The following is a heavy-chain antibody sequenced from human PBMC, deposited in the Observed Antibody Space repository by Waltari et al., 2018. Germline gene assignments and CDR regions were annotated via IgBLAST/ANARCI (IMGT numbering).Heavy chain of an antibody. CDR2: VHQSGRS. CDR1: GDSISHNFF. CDR3: ASDRGRGLYLDS. V-gene: IGHV4-4*02. J-gene: IGHJ4*02. Sequence: QVQLQESGPGLVKPSGTLSLTCTVSGDSISHNFFWSWVRQSPGKGLQWIGQVHQSGRSNYNPSLESRVTVSSDTSKNQFSLGVTSVTAADTAIYYCASDRGRGLYLDSWGQGPLVTVSP. D-gene: IGHD2-15*01.